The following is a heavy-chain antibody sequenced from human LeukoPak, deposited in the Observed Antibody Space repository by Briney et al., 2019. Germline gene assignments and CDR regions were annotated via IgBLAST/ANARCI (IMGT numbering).Heavy chain of an antibody. V-gene: IGHV1-69*13. CDR1: GGTFSSYA. CDR2: IIPIFGTA. J-gene: IGHJ4*02. CDR3: ARIHCSSTSCFYLDY. D-gene: IGHD2-2*01. Sequence: GASVKVSCKASGGTFSSYAISWARQAPGQGLEWMGGIIPIFGTANYAQKFQGRVTITADESTSTAYMELSSLRSEDTAVYYCARIHCSSTSCFYLDYWGQGSLVTVSS.